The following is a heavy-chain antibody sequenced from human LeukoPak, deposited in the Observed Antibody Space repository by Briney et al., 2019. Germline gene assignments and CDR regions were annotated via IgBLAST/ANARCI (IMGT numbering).Heavy chain of an antibody. Sequence: GGSPLNISAASGFTFSNYARNWVRQAPGKGLEWVSLISGSTGSTYYAEAVKGRHPISRDNSKNTVYPHMNSLRVEDTAVYYCAKGPVSAIVGTTTLDYWGGG. J-gene: IGHJ4*01. CDR3: AKGPVSAIVGTTTLDY. CDR1: GFTFSNYA. CDR2: ISGSTGST. V-gene: IGHV3-23*01. D-gene: IGHD1-26*01.